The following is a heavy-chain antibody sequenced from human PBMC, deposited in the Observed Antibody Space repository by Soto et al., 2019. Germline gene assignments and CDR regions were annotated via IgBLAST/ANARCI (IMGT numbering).Heavy chain of an antibody. Sequence: GGSLRLSCAASGFTFSSYWMSWVRQAPGKGLEWVANIKQDGSEKYYVDSVKGRFTISRDNAKNSLYLQMNSLRAEDTAVYYCARAKSGSSRETYYYYYGMDVWGQGTTVTVSS. V-gene: IGHV3-7*03. D-gene: IGHD6-13*01. CDR1: GFTFSSYW. CDR3: ARAKSGSSRETYYYYYGMDV. CDR2: IKQDGSEK. J-gene: IGHJ6*02.